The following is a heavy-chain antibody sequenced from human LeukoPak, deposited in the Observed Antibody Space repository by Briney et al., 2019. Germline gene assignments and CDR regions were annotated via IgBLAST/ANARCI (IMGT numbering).Heavy chain of an antibody. Sequence: SETLSLTCAVYGESLSKYYWTWIRQSPGKGLEWIGEINHRGSTNLNPSLKSRVTLSVDTSKHQFSLKLTSMTAADAAVYYCASSVGSTDYWGQGALVTVSP. J-gene: IGHJ4*02. CDR1: GESLSKYY. V-gene: IGHV4-34*01. CDR2: INHRGST. D-gene: IGHD1-26*01. CDR3: ASSVGSTDY.